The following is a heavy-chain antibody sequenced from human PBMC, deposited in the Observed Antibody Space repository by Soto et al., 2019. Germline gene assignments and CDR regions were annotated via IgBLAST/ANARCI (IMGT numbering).Heavy chain of an antibody. D-gene: IGHD2-21*02. CDR3: ARAHCGGDCYSGVDY. Sequence: QVQLVQSGAEVKKPGASVKVSCKASGYTFTGYYMHWARQAPGQGLEWMGWINPNSGGTNYAQKFQGWVTMTRDTSISTAYMELSRLRSDDTAVYYCARAHCGGDCYSGVDYWGQGTLVTVSS. CDR1: GYTFTGYY. V-gene: IGHV1-2*04. J-gene: IGHJ4*02. CDR2: INPNSGGT.